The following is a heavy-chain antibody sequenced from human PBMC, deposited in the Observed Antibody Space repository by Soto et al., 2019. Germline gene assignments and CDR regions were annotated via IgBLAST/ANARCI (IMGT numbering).Heavy chain of an antibody. D-gene: IGHD2-2*01. J-gene: IGHJ4*02. CDR2: IYYSGST. V-gene: IGHV4-59*08. Sequence: PSETLSLTCTVSGGSISSYYWSWIRQPPGKGLEWIGYIYYSGSTNYNPSLKSRVTISVDTSKNQFSLKLSSVTAADTAVYYCARHGHCSSTSCYSFDYWGQGTLVTVSS. CDR1: GGSISSYY. CDR3: ARHGHCSSTSCYSFDY.